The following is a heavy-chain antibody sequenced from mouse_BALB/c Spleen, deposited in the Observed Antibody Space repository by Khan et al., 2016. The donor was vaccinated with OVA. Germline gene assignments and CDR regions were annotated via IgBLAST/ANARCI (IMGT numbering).Heavy chain of an antibody. CDR2: IWTGGST. CDR1: GFSLTNYG. CDR3: ASIEDK. V-gene: IGHV2-9*02. J-gene: IGHJ2*01. Sequence: VQLQESGPGLVAPSQSLSITCTVSGFSLTNYGVHWVRQPPGKGLEWLGVIWTGGSTTYNSALMSRLSISTDKSKSPVFLTLNSLQTDDTAMYYFASIEDKWGQGTTLTVSS.